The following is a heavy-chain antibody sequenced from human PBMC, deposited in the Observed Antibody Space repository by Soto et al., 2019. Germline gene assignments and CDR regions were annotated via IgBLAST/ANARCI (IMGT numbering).Heavy chain of an antibody. V-gene: IGHV3-21*01. CDR2: ISSSSSYI. D-gene: IGHD3-10*01. J-gene: IGHJ6*02. CDR1: GFTFSSYS. CDR3: ARVQASVVRGVIIRSPYYYYGMDV. Sequence: PGGSLRLSCAASGFTFSSYSMNWVRQAPGKGLEWVSSISSSSSYIYYADSVKGRFTISRDNAKNSLYLQMNSLRAEDTAVYYCARVQASVVRGVIIRSPYYYYGMDVWGQGTTVTVSS.